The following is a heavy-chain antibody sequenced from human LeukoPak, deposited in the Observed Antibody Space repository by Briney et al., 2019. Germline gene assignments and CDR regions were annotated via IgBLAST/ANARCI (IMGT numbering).Heavy chain of an antibody. CDR1: GFTFDDYG. CDR3: ARDKGSGWSWASNDNWFDP. J-gene: IGHJ5*02. D-gene: IGHD6-19*01. V-gene: IGHV3-20*04. CDR2: INWNGGST. Sequence: AGGSLRLSCAASGFTFDDYGMSWARQAPGKGLEWVSGINWNGGSTGYADSVKGRFTISRDNAKNSLYLQMNSLRAEDTALYYCARDKGSGWSWASNDNWFDPWGQGTLVTVSS.